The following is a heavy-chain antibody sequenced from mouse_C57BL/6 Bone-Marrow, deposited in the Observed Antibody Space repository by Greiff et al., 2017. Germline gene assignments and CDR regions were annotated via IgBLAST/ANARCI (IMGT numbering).Heavy chain of an antibody. CDR2: IDPETGGT. D-gene: IGHD3-3*01. J-gene: IGHJ4*01. CDR1: GYTFTDYE. CDR3: KGDGLYYAMGY. V-gene: IGHV1-15*01. Sequence: QVQLQQSGAELVRPGASVTLSCKASGYTFTDYEMHWVKQTPVHGLEWIGAIDPETGGTAYNQKFKGKAILTADKSSSTAYMELRSLTSEDSAVYYCKGDGLYYAMGYWGQGTSVTASS.